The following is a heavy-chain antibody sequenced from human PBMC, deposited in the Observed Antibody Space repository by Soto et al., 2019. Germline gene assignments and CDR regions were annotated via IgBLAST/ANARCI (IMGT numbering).Heavy chain of an antibody. Sequence: ASVKVSCKASGYTFTSYDINWVRQATGQGLEWMGWMYPNSGNTGYAEKFQGRVTMTRNTSISTAYMELSSLRSEDTAVYYCARLERGPYVWGSYRYLYYYYYGMDVWGQGTTVTVSS. CDR3: ARLERGPYVWGSYRYLYYYYYGMDV. CDR1: GYTFTSYD. J-gene: IGHJ6*02. V-gene: IGHV1-8*01. D-gene: IGHD3-16*02. CDR2: MYPNSGNT.